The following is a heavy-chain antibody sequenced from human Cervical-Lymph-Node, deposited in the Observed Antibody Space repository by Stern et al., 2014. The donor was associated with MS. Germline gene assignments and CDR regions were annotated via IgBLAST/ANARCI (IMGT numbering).Heavy chain of an antibody. D-gene: IGHD2-2*03. CDR3: ARDGYGWFDS. Sequence: EVQLVESGGGLVQPGGSLRLSCAASGFILVRQAPGKGLEWVANIRQDGAEIYYVDSMKGRVTISRDNVKNSLYLHMSSLRTEDTAVYYCARDGYGWFDSWGQGTLVTVSS. CDR1: GFIL. V-gene: IGHV3-7*01. J-gene: IGHJ5*01. CDR2: IRQDGAEI.